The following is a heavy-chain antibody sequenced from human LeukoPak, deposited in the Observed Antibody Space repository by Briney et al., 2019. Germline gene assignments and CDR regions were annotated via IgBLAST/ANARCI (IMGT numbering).Heavy chain of an antibody. CDR1: EFTFSSYS. V-gene: IGHV3-48*01. CDR3: AKDGLYSYGLAPIDY. Sequence: HSGGSLRLSCAASEFTFSSYSMNWVRQAPGKGLEWVSYITNSGNSKSYADSVKGRFTISRDNSKNTLYLQMNSLRAEDTAVYYCAKDGLYSYGLAPIDYWGQGTLVTVSS. J-gene: IGHJ4*02. CDR2: ITNSGNSK. D-gene: IGHD5-18*01.